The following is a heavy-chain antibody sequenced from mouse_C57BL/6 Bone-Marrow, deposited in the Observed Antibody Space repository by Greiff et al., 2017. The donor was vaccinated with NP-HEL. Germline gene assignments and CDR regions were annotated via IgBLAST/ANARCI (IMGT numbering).Heavy chain of an antibody. CDR2: IYPGSGNT. CDR1: GYTFTDYY. D-gene: IGHD2-3*01. Sequence: VQLQQSGAELVRPGASVKLSCKASGYTFTDYYINWVKQRPVQGLEWIARIYPGSGNTYYNEKFKGKATLTAEKSSSTAYMQLSSLTSEDSAVYFCARWGWLQNYYAMDYWGQGTSVTVSS. J-gene: IGHJ4*01. V-gene: IGHV1-76*01. CDR3: ARWGWLQNYYAMDY.